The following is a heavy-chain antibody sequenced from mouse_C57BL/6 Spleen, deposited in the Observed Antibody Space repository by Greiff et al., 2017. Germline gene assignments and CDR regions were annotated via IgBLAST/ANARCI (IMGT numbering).Heavy chain of an antibody. V-gene: IGHV7-3*01. Sequence: EVKVVESGGGLVQPGGSLSLSCAASGFTFTDYYMSWVRQPPGKALEWLGFIRNKANGYTTEYSASVKGRFTISRDNSQSILYLQMNALRAEDSATYYCARYRDYGSKRYYAMDYWGQGTSVTVSS. CDR1: GFTFTDYY. CDR3: ARYRDYGSKRYYAMDY. J-gene: IGHJ4*01. CDR2: IRNKANGYTT. D-gene: IGHD1-1*01.